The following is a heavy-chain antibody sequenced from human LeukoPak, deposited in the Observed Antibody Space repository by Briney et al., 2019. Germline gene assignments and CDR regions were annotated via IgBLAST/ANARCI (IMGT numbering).Heavy chain of an antibody. CDR2: ISGSGGST. V-gene: IGHV3-23*01. Sequence: GGSLRLSCAASGFTFNNFAMSWVRQAPGKGLEWVSAISGSGGSTYYADSVKGRFTISRDNSKNTLYLQMNSLRAEDTAVYYCAKNVKSSGWYSDYWGRGTLVTVSS. CDR3: AKNVKSSGWYSDY. D-gene: IGHD6-19*01. J-gene: IGHJ4*02. CDR1: GFTFNNFA.